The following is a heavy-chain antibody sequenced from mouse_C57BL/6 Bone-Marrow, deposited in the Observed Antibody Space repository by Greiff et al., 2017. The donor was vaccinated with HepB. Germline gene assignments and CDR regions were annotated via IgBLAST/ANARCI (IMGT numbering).Heavy chain of an antibody. Sequence: VQRVESGAELVRPGASVTLSCKASGYTFTDYEMHWVKQTPVHGLEWIGALDPETGGTAYNQKFKGKAILTADKSSSTAYMELRSLTSEDSAVYYCTRGGSSHYYAMDYWGQGTSVTVSS. CDR2: LDPETGGT. V-gene: IGHV1-15*01. CDR3: TRGGSSHYYAMDY. D-gene: IGHD1-1*01. CDR1: GYTFTDYE. J-gene: IGHJ4*01.